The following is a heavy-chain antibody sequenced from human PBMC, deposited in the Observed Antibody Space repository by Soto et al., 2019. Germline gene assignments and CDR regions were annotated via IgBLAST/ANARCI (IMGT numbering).Heavy chain of an antibody. CDR1: GYTFAAYY. V-gene: IGHV1-2*02. Sequence: ASVKVSCKTSGYTFAAYYIHWIRQAPGQGLEWMGWINPTSGGTVYAQNFQDRVTMTRDTSISTAYMELRRLNSDDTAVYYCARDPDYGDYWGYFFDSWGQGTRVTVSS. CDR2: INPTSGGT. CDR3: ARDPDYGDYWGYFFDS. J-gene: IGHJ4*02. D-gene: IGHD4-17*01.